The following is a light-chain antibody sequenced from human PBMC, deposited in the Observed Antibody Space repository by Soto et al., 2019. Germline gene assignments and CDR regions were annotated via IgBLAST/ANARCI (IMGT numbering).Light chain of an antibody. CDR1: QSISSKY. CDR3: QQYGSSGT. Sequence: EIVLTQSPGSLSLSPGEGTTLSCRASQSISSKYLAWYQQKLGQAPRLLIYGASSRATGIPDRFSGSGSGTDFTLTISRLEPEDFAVYYCQQYGSSGTFGGGTKVDIK. V-gene: IGKV3-20*01. CDR2: GAS. J-gene: IGKJ4*02.